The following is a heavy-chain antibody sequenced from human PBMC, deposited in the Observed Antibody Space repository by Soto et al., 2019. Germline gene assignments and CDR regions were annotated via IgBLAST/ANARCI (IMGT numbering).Heavy chain of an antibody. V-gene: IGHV4-34*01. Sequence: LSLTCAVYGGSFSGYYWSWIRQPPGKGLEWIGEINHSGSTNYNPSLKSRVTISVDTSKNQFSLKLSSVTAADTAVYYCARGGAARPRYRMSYYYYGMDVWGQGTTVTVSS. CDR1: GGSFSGYY. CDR3: ARGGAARPRYRMSYYYYGMDV. CDR2: INHSGST. D-gene: IGHD6-6*01. J-gene: IGHJ6*02.